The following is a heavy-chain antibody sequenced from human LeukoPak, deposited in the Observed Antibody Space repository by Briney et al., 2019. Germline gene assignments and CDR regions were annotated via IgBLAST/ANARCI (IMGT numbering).Heavy chain of an antibody. J-gene: IGHJ4*02. CDR1: GFTFSSHW. Sequence: PGGSLRLSCXASGFTFSSHWMXXXRXVPXXXXXXLXXXXXXXXXXXXXXSVXXRXXXXXXNAKNTLYLQMNSLRAEDTAVYYCTXDRTTVTLFDYWGQGTLVTVSS. V-gene: IGHV3-74*01. D-gene: IGHD4-17*01. CDR3: TXDRTTVTLFDY. CDR2: XXXXXXXX.